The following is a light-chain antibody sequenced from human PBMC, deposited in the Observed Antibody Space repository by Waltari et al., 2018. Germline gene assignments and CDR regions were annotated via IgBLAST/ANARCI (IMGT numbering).Light chain of an antibody. Sequence: DIQMTQSPSTLSASVGDRVTITCRASQSISIWLAWYQQKPGRAPELLIYRASYLESGVPSRFSASGSGTEFTLPISSLQPDDFATYYCQQYKTYYTFGQGTELEIK. J-gene: IGKJ2*01. CDR2: RAS. CDR3: QQYKTYYT. V-gene: IGKV1-5*03. CDR1: QSISIW.